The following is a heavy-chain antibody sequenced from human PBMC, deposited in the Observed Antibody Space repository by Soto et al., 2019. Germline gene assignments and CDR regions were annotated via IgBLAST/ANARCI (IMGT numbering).Heavy chain of an antibody. CDR2: IYYSGST. CDR1: ACSISSGGYY. V-gene: IGHV4-31*03. CDR3: ARDKAGRNWNYGDYYYYGMDV. D-gene: IGHD1-7*01. J-gene: IGHJ6*02. Sequence: PSETLSLTCTVSACSISSGGYYWSWIRQHPGKGLEWIGYIYYSGSTYYNPSLKSRVTISVDTSKNQFSLKLSSVTAADTAVYYCARDKAGRNWNYGDYYYYGMDVWGQGTTVTVSS.